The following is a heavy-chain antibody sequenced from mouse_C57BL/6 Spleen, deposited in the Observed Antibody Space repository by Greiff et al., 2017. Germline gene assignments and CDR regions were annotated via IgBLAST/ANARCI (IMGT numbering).Heavy chain of an antibody. CDR3: ARKYSKEDYFDY. V-gene: IGHV1-26*01. Sequence: EVQLQQSGPELVKPGASVKISCKASGYTFTDYYMNWVKQSHGKSLEWIGDINPNNGGTSYNQKFKGKATLTVDKSSSTAYMELRSLTSEDSAVYYCARKYSKEDYFDYWGQGTTLTVSS. CDR2: INPNNGGT. CDR1: GYTFTDYY. D-gene: IGHD2-5*01. J-gene: IGHJ2*01.